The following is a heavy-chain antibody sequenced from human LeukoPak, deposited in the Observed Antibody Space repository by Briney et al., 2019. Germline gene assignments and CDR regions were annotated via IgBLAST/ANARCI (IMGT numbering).Heavy chain of an antibody. D-gene: IGHD5-18*01. V-gene: IGHV1-69*06. CDR1: GGTFSSYA. Sequence: SVKVSCKASGGTFSSYAISWVRQAPGQGLEWMGGIIPIFGTANYAQKFQGRVTITADKSTSTAYMELSSLRSEDTAVYYCASGSDMVTNYFDYWGQGTLVTVSS. J-gene: IGHJ4*02. CDR3: ASGSDMVTNYFDY. CDR2: IIPIFGTA.